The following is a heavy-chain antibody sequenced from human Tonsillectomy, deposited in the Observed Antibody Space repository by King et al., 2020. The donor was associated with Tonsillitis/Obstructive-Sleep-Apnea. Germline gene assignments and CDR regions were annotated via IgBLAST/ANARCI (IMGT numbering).Heavy chain of an antibody. CDR1: GYTFTGYW. D-gene: IGHD3-16*01. CDR2: IYPGDSDA. Sequence: VQLVQSGAEVKKPGESLKISCKGSGYTFTGYWIGWVRQTPAKGLEWMGIIYPGDSDASYRPSFKGQITISVDKSISTAYLHRSSLKASDTAIYYCARDYCAGGCYAPSHFDYWGQGTLVTVSS. J-gene: IGHJ4*02. CDR3: ARDYCAGGCYAPSHFDY. V-gene: IGHV5-51*01.